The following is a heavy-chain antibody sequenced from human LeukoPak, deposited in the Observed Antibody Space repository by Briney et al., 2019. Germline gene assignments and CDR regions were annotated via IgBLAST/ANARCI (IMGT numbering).Heavy chain of an antibody. Sequence: GGSLRLSCAASGFTFSSYAMSWVRQAPGKGLEWVSAISGSGGSTYYADSVKGRFTISRDNSKNTLHLQMNSLRTEDTAVYYCAREPVAYSSGWRSLNHWGQGTLVTVSS. CDR3: AREPVAYSSGWRSLNH. CDR2: ISGSGGST. J-gene: IGHJ4*02. CDR1: GFTFSSYA. D-gene: IGHD6-19*01. V-gene: IGHV3-23*01.